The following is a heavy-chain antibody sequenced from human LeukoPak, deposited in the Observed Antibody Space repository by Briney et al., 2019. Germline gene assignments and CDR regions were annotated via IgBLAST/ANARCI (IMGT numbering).Heavy chain of an antibody. V-gene: IGHV4-4*07. CDR3: ARDLGRFDP. CDR1: GGSISNYY. Sequence: KPSETLSLTCTISGGSISNYYWSWIRQPAGRGLEWIGRIYTSGSTNYNPSLKSRVTMSVDTSKNHFSLKVYSVTAVDTAVYYCARDLGRFDPWGQGTLVTVPS. J-gene: IGHJ5*02. CDR2: IYTSGST.